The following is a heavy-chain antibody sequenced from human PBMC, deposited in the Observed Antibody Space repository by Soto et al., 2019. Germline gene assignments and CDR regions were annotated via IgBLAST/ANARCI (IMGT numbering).Heavy chain of an antibody. D-gene: IGHD3-9*01. CDR2: ISKDGSNK. Sequence: GGSLRLSCTASGFTFSNYAMHWVRQAPGKGLEWVAVISKDGSNKYYGDFVKGRFTISRDSSKNTLYLQMNSLRDEDTAVYYCAKETGPQGGFDYWGQGTLVTVSS. J-gene: IGHJ4*02. CDR3: AKETGPQGGFDY. V-gene: IGHV3-30*18. CDR1: GFTFSNYA.